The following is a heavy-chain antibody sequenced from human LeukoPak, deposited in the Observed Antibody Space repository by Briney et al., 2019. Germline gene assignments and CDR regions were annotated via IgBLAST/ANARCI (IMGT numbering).Heavy chain of an antibody. Sequence: PGGSLRLSCAASGFTFSSYSMNWVRQAPGKGLEWVSSISSSSSYIYYADSVKGRFTISRDNAKNSLYLQMNSLRAEDTAVYYCARFSSSYLYGMDVWGQGTTVTVSS. J-gene: IGHJ6*02. V-gene: IGHV3-21*01. CDR2: ISSSSSYI. D-gene: IGHD6-13*01. CDR3: ARFSSSYLYGMDV. CDR1: GFTFSSYS.